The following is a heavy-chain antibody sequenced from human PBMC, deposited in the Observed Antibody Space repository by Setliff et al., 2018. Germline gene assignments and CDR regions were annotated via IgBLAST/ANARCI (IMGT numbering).Heavy chain of an antibody. CDR3: ERDNTMVGATDY. V-gene: IGHV4-4*08. J-gene: IGHJ4*02. CDR1: GVSISSYY. D-gene: IGHD1-26*01. Sequence: SETLSPTCNVSGVSISSYYWSWIRQPPGKGLESIGYIQKSGSTNYNPSLMSRVSIPVDTSKNQFSLRLRSVTAADTAVYFCERDNTMVGATDYWGLGTLVTVSS. CDR2: IQKSGST.